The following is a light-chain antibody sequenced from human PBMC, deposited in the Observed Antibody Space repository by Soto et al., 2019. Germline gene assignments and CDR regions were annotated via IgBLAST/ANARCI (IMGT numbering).Light chain of an antibody. CDR1: QSVSRN. CDR2: GAS. Sequence: EIVMTQSPATLSVSPGERATLXXRASQSVSRNLAWYQQKPGQAPRLXXYGASTRATGIPARFSGSGSGTEFTLTISSLQSEDFAVYYCQRYNTWPTVTFGRGTKVEIK. CDR3: QRYNTWPTVT. V-gene: IGKV3-15*01. J-gene: IGKJ4*02.